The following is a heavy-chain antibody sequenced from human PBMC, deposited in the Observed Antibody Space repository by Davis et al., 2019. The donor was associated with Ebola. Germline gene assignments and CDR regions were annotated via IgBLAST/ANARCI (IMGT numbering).Heavy chain of an antibody. CDR2: IYYSGST. V-gene: IGHV4-59*08. D-gene: IGHD3-3*01. CDR3: ARQSRKIFGVVIVSGWFDP. CDR1: GGSISSYY. Sequence: SETLSLTCTVSGGSISSYYWSWIRQPPGKGLEWIGYIYYSGSTNYNPSLKSRVTISVDTSKNQFSLKLSSVTAADTAVYYCARQSRKIFGVVIVSGWFDPWGQGTLVTVSS. J-gene: IGHJ5*02.